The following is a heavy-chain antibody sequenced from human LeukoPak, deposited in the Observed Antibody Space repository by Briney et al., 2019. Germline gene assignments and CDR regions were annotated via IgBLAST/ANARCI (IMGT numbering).Heavy chain of an antibody. V-gene: IGHV4-39*01. J-gene: IGHJ4*02. D-gene: IGHD4-11*01. CDR2: IYYTGGT. CDR3: ARHGGTRITLVEVYYFDY. CDR1: GGSFTSSSYY. Sequence: SETLSLTCSVSGGSFTSSSYYWGWIRQPPEKGLEWIGSIYYTGGTHYSPSLKSRVTISVDTSKNQFSLKLSSVTAADTAVYYCARHGGTRITLVEVYYFDYWGQGTLVTVSS.